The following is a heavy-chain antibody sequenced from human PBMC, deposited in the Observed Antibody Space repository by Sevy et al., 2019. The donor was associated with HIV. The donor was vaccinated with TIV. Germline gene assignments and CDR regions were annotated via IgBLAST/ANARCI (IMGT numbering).Heavy chain of an antibody. V-gene: IGHV3-15*01. CDR2: IKSKADGGKT. J-gene: IGHJ4*02. CDR3: TAAAHTWNYYFDY. Sequence: GGSLRLSCAASGFTFSNAWMSWVRQAPGKGLEWVGRIKSKADGGKTDYAATVKGTFTISRDDSKNTLYLQMNSLKTEDTAVYYCTAAAHTWNYYFDYWGQGTLVTVSS. D-gene: IGHD1-7*01. CDR1: GFTFSNAW.